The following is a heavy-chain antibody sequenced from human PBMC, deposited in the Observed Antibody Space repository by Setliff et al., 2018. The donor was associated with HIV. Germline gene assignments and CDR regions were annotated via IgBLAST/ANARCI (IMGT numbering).Heavy chain of an antibody. CDR1: GFTFSSYA. J-gene: IGHJ4*02. D-gene: IGHD3-16*01. CDR2: ISGSGGST. Sequence: GSLRLSCAASGFTFSSYAMNWVRQAPGKGLEWVSAISGSGGSTYYADSVKGRFTISRDNSKNTRYLQMNSLRAEDKAVYYCAIRRDSGLGGWGYWGQGTLVTVSS. CDR3: AIRRDSGLGGWGY. V-gene: IGHV3-23*01.